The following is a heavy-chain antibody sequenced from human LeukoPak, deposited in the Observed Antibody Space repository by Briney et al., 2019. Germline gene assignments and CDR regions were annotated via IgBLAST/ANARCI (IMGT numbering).Heavy chain of an antibody. D-gene: IGHD3-10*01. J-gene: IGHJ6*04. V-gene: IGHV3-30-3*01. CDR3: AKGGEIGLGYGNPSGEEDV. Sequence: PGRSLRLSCAASGFTFSSYAMHWVRQAPGKGLEWVAVISYDGSNKYYADSVKGRFTISRDNSKNTLYLQMNSLRAEDTAVYYCAKGGEIGLGYGNPSGEEDVWGKGTTVTVSS. CDR2: ISYDGSNK. CDR1: GFTFSSYA.